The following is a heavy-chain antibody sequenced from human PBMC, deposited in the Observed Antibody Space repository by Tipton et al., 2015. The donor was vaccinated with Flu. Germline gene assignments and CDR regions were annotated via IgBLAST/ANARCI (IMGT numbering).Heavy chain of an antibody. CDR1: GDSISNYY. J-gene: IGHJ4*02. Sequence: TLSLTCSVSGDSISNYYWNWVRQPPGKGLEWIGHVYHNGTSDYNPSLNSHVTISVDTSKNQFSLRVTSVTAADTAIYYCARGGFSGFESGPFDSWGPGNLVTVSS. CDR2: VYHNGTS. V-gene: IGHV4-59*01. D-gene: IGHD5-12*01. CDR3: ARGGFSGFESGPFDS.